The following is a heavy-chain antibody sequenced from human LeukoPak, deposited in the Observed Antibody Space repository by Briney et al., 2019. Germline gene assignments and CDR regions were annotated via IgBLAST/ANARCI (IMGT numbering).Heavy chain of an antibody. CDR2: ISGSGGDK. D-gene: IGHD6-19*01. CDR3: AKGPPRAVALNPPFDY. V-gene: IGHV3-23*01. Sequence: PGGSLRLSCAVSGFTFRTYAMSWVRQAPGKGLQWVSVISGSGGDKYYADSVEGRFTISRDNSKNILYLEMNSLRAEDTAVYYCAKGPPRAVALNPPFDYWGQGTLVTVSS. CDR1: GFTFRTYA. J-gene: IGHJ4*02.